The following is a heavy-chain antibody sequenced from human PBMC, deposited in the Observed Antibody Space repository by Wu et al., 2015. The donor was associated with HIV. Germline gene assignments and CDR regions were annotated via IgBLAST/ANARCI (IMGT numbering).Heavy chain of an antibody. D-gene: IGHD2-2*01. CDR3: ARERASLPTVMPGNYGMDV. Sequence: TANYAQKFQGRVTITADESTSTVYMELSSLRSEDTAVYYCARERASLPTVMPGNYGMDVWGQGTTVTVSS. J-gene: IGHJ6*02. CDR2: TA. V-gene: IGHV1-69*01.